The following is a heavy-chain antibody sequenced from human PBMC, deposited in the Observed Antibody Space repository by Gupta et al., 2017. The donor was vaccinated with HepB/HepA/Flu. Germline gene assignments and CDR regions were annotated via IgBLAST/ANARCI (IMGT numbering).Heavy chain of an antibody. D-gene: IGHD1-26*01. CDR2: TCHRSHWYN. CDR3: ARDHSPNGLNIGRVGATNVLDD. CDR1: GDSVSSNSAA. Sequence: QVQLQQSGPGLVKASQTLSLTCAISGDSVSSNSAAWNWIRQSPSRGLEWMGRTCHRSHWYNDYAVCVKGRINISPDTAKNQFSLQLNSVTPEDTAVSYCARDHSPNGLNIGRVGATNVLDDGGQGTMVTVSS. V-gene: IGHV6-1*01. J-gene: IGHJ4*02.